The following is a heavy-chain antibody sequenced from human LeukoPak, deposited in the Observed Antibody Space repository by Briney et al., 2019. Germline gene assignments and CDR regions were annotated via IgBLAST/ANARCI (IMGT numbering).Heavy chain of an antibody. V-gene: IGHV4-4*02. Sequence: SETLSLTCAVSGGSISSGNWWSWVRQPPGKGLEWIGEVSHSGNTNYNPSLKRRVTISVDKSKNQFSLKLTSVTAADTAVYYCARAAPYYYYMDVWGKGTTVTISS. CDR3: ARAAPYYYYMDV. CDR2: VSHSGNT. D-gene: IGHD2-15*01. CDR1: GGSISSGNW. J-gene: IGHJ6*03.